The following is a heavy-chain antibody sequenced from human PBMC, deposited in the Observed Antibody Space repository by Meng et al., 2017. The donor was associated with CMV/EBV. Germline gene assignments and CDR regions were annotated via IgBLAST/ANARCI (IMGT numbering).Heavy chain of an antibody. D-gene: IGHD3-10*01. V-gene: IGHV4-34*01. CDR2: INHSGST. CDR3: ARGLMVRGSRVNWFDP. J-gene: IGHJ5*02. Sequence: QVQLQQWGAGLLKPSETLSLTCAVYGGSFICYYWSWIRQPPGKGLEWIGEINHSGSTNYNPSLKSRVTISVDTSKNQFSLKLSSVTAADTAVYYCARGLMVRGSRVNWFDPWGQGTLVTVSS. CDR1: GGSFICYY.